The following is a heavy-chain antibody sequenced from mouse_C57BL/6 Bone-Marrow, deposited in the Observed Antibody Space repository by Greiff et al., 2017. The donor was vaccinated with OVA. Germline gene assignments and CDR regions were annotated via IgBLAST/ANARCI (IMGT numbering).Heavy chain of an antibody. CDR3: ARDFSDYYGSSLDY. CDR1: GFTFSDYY. D-gene: IGHD1-1*01. Sequence: DVKLVESEGGLVQPGSSMKLSCTASGFTFSDYYMAWVRQVPEKGLEWVANINYDGSSTYYLDSLKSRFIISRDNAKNILYLQMSSLKSEDTATYYGARDFSDYYGSSLDYWGQGTTLTVSS. V-gene: IGHV5-16*01. CDR2: INYDGSST. J-gene: IGHJ2*01.